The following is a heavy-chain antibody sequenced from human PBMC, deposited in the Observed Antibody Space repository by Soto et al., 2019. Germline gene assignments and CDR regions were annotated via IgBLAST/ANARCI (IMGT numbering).Heavy chain of an antibody. D-gene: IGHD1-26*01. CDR3: ARAAAGAYSNWFDP. V-gene: IGHV4-30-4*01. J-gene: IGHJ5*02. Sequence: QVQLQESGPGLVKPSQTLSLTCTVSGGSISSGDYYWSWIRQPPGKGLEWIGYIYYSGSTYYNPSLKSRVTIPEDTSKNQFSLKLSSVTAADTAVYYCARAAAGAYSNWFDPWGQGTLVTVSS. CDR2: IYYSGST. CDR1: GGSISSGDYY.